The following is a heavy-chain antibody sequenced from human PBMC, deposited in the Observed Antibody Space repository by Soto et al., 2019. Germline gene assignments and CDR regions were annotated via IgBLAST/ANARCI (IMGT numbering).Heavy chain of an antibody. CDR3: ARPAFLLAGGGGWFDP. J-gene: IGHJ5*02. CDR2: IGTLHDT. CDR1: GFTFSAYD. D-gene: IGHD3-16*01. Sequence: PGGSLRLSCAASGFTFSAYDMHWVRQPTGKGLEWVSAIGTLHDTYYPDSVKGRFTISRENAKNSLYLQMNSLTTGDTAVFFFARPAFLLAGGGGWFDPWGQGTLVTVSS. V-gene: IGHV3-13*01.